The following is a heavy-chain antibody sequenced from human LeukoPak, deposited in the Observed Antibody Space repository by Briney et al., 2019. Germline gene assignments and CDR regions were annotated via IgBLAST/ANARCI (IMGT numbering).Heavy chain of an antibody. V-gene: IGHV3-66*01. D-gene: IGHD2-2*01. CDR1: EFSVGSNY. CDR2: IYSGGST. J-gene: IGHJ5*02. Sequence: GGSLRLSCAASEFSVGSNYMTWVRQAPGKGLEWVSLIYSGGSTYYADSVKGRFTISRDNSKNTLYLQMNSLRAEDTAVYYCARAGSNIVVVPNWFDPWGQGTLVTVSS. CDR3: ARAGSNIVVVPNWFDP.